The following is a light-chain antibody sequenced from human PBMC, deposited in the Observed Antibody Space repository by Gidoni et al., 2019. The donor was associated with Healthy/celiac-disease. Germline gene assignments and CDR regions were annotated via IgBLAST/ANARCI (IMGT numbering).Light chain of an antibody. Sequence: DIVMTQSPLSLPVTPGEPAPISCRSSQSLLNSNEYNYLDWYLPKPGQSPQLLIFLGTTRASGVPDRFSGRGAGTDFTMKISRVEAEDVGVYYCMQALQTPWTFXXXTKVEIK. V-gene: IGKV2-28*01. CDR1: QSLLNSNEYNY. J-gene: IGKJ1*01. CDR2: LGT. CDR3: MQALQTPWT.